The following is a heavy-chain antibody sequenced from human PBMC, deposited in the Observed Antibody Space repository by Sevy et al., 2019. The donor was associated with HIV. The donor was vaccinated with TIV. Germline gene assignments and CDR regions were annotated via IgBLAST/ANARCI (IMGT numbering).Heavy chain of an antibody. D-gene: IGHD6-19*01. CDR3: AKVHPPRLSGHNSGWYPFDY. V-gene: IGHV1-2*02. Sequence: ASVKVSCQTSGYTFTDRYIHWLRQAPGEGLKWMGCIDPDTGNTRYSQEFQARVTMTGDTTVNTVYMELSRLTSDDTVVYFCAKVHPPRLSGHNSGWYPFDYWGQGTLVTVSS. CDR1: GYTFTDRY. CDR2: IDPDTGNT. J-gene: IGHJ4*02.